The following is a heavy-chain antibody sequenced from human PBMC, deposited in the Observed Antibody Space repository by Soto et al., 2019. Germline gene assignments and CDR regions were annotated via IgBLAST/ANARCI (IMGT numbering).Heavy chain of an antibody. CDR2: IGGSGGST. Sequence: GGSLRLSCAASGFTFSSYAMSWVRQAPGKGLEWVSAIGGSGGSTYYADSVKGRFTISRDNSKNTLYLQMNGLRAGDTAVYYCAKDVHVSSGKETDAFDIWGQGTMVTVSS. D-gene: IGHD3-22*01. J-gene: IGHJ3*02. V-gene: IGHV3-23*01. CDR1: GFTFSSYA. CDR3: AKDVHVSSGKETDAFDI.